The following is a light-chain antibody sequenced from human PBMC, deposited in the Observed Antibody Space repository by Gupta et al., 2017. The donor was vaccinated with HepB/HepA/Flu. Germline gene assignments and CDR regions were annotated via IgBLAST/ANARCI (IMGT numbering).Light chain of an antibody. CDR1: NIGTKS. CDR3: QVWDGGSDHYV. J-gene: IGLJ1*01. CDR2: DDP. V-gene: IGLV3-21*03. Sequence: SYVLTQPPSVSVGPGKTATITCGGNNIGTKSVHWYQQKPGQAPTLVFYDDPDRPSGIPERFSGSNSGNTATLIISRVEAGDEADYYCQVWDGGSDHYVFGTGTKVTVL.